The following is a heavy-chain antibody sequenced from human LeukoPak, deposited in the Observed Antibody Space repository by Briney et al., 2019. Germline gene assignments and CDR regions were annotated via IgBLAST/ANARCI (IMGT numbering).Heavy chain of an antibody. CDR3: ARYGSGSY. CDR2: IYYSGST. CDR1: GDSISSSTYY. Sequence: SETLSLTCTVSGDSISSSTYYWGWIRQPPGKGLEWIGSIYYSGSTYYNPSLKSRVTISVDTSKNQFSLKLSSVTAADTAVYYCARYGSGSYWGQGTLVTVSS. D-gene: IGHD3-10*01. J-gene: IGHJ4*02. V-gene: IGHV4-39*07.